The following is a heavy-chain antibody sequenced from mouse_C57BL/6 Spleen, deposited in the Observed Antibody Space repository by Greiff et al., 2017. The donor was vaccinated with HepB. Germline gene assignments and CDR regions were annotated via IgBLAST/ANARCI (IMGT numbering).Heavy chain of an antibody. Sequence: VQLQQSGPELVKPGASVKISCKASGYAFSSSWMNWVKQRPGKGLEWIGRIYPGDGDTNYNGKFKGKATLTADKSSSPAYMQLSSLTSEDSAVYFCAREVTTVVATDAMDYWGQGTSVTVSS. CDR3: AREVTTVVATDAMDY. D-gene: IGHD1-1*01. V-gene: IGHV1-82*01. CDR1: GYAFSSSW. J-gene: IGHJ4*01. CDR2: IYPGDGDT.